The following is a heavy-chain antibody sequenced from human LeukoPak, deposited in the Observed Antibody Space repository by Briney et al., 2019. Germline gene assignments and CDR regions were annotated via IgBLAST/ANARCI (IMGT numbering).Heavy chain of an antibody. CDR2: ISSSGSTI. Sequence: GGSLRLSCAASGFTFSSYEMNWVRQAPGKGLEWVSYISSSGSTIYYADSVKGRFTISRDNAKNSLYLQMNSLRAEDTALYYCARGIQLQYYFDYWGQGTLVTVSS. V-gene: IGHV3-48*03. J-gene: IGHJ4*02. CDR3: ARGIQLQYYFDY. D-gene: IGHD5-18*01. CDR1: GFTFSSYE.